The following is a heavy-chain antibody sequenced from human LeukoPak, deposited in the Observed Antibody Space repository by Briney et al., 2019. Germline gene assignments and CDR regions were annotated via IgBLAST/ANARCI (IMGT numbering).Heavy chain of an antibody. Sequence: PETLSLTCTVSGGSISSYYWSWIRQPPGKGLEWIGYIYYSGSTNYNPSLKSRVTISVDTSKNQFSLKLSSVTAADTAVYYCARGAYYYDSSGYYYWGQGTLVTVSS. V-gene: IGHV4-59*01. CDR2: IYYSGST. D-gene: IGHD3-22*01. CDR1: GGSISSYY. J-gene: IGHJ4*02. CDR3: ARGAYYYDSSGYYY.